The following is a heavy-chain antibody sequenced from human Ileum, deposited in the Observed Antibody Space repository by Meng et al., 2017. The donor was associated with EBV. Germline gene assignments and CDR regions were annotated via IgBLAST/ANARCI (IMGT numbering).Heavy chain of an antibody. CDR2: INHSGST. J-gene: IGHJ1*01. CDR1: GGSFNGYY. D-gene: IGHD2-8*01. Sequence: WGADLLNPSETLSCTCVVYGGSFNGYYWTWIRQPPGKGLEWIGEINHSGSTNYNPSLKSRVIISVDTSKNQFSLNLSSVTAADTAVYYCARGVYGPTTRGREYFIHWGRGTLVTVSS. V-gene: IGHV4-34*01. CDR3: ARGVYGPTTRGREYFIH.